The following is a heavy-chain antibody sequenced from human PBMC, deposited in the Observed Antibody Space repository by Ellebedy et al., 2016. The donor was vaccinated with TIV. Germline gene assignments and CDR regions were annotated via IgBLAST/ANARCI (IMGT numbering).Heavy chain of an antibody. CDR1: GFTFSSYS. CDR2: ISSSSSYI. D-gene: IGHD2-2*01. J-gene: IGHJ4*02. V-gene: IGHV3-21*01. CDR3: ARDQTHCSSISCYDGVFRYFDY. Sequence: GESLKISCAASGFTFSSYSMNWVRQAPGKGLEWVSSISSSSSYIYYADSVKGRFTISRDNAKNSLYLQMNSLRAEDTAVYYCARDQTHCSSISCYDGVFRYFDYWGQGTLVTVSS.